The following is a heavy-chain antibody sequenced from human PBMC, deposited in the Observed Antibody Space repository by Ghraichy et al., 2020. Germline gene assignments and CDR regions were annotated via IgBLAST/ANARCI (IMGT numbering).Heavy chain of an antibody. CDR2: ITSSGRSI. CDR3: ARGSRVVRFFYYDGMDV. Sequence: GESLNISCVGSGFTLSSYSMNWVRQSPGKGLEWVSYITSSGRSIFYADSVKGRFTISRDNAQNSVSLQMNSLRDEDTAVYYCARGSRVVRFFYYDGMDVWGQGTTVTVSS. D-gene: IGHD4-23*01. V-gene: IGHV3-48*02. CDR1: GFTLSSYS. J-gene: IGHJ6*02.